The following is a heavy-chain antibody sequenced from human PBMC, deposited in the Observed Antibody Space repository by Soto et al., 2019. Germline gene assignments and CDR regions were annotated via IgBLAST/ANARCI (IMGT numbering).Heavy chain of an antibody. V-gene: IGHV3-15*01. J-gene: IGHJ1*01. Sequence: GGSLRLSCAASGFTFSDAWMSWVRQVPGKGLEWVGRIKSKTDGGTTDYAAPVRGRFTISRDDAKNTLSLQMNSLKTEDTAVYFCSTSTYGDYKRYFQDWGQGTLVTVSS. D-gene: IGHD4-17*01. CDR3: STSTYGDYKRYFQD. CDR2: IKSKTDGGTT. CDR1: GFTFSDAW.